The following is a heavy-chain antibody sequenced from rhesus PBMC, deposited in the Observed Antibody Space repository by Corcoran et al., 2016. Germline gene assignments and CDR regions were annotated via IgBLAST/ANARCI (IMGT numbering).Heavy chain of an antibody. CDR3: ARGTPFDF. J-gene: IGHJ4*01. Sequence: EVQLVESGGGLVQPGGSLRLSCTGSGFTFGRYYMSWVRQAPGKGLEWVAAINSCGGSTWYTDSVKGRFTISKENAKNTLYLQMDSLRAEYTAVYYCARGTPFDFWGQGVLVTVSS. V-gene: IGHV3-8*01. CDR1: GFTFGRYY. CDR2: INSCGGST.